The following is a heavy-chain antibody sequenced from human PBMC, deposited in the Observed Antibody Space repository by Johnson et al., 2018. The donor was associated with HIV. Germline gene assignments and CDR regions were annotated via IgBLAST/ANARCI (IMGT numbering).Heavy chain of an antibody. CDR1: GFTLSSYG. J-gene: IGHJ3*02. CDR2: IWCDGSNQ. Sequence: QVQLVESGGGVVQPGRSLRLSCAASGFTLSSYGMHWVRQAPGKGLEWVAGIWCDGSNQYSADSVKGCLIISSDTSKTTLYLQLNKLRVEDTAVYYCAKCIWGSSLIDVFDIWGQGTMVTVSS. V-gene: IGHV3-33*06. CDR3: AKCIWGSSLIDVFDI. D-gene: IGHD6-13*01.